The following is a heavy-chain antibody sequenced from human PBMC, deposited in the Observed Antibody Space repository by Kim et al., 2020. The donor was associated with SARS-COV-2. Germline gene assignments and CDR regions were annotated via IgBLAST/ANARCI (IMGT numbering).Heavy chain of an antibody. J-gene: IGHJ6*02. CDR3: AKEGRRRQYYYYYGMDV. Sequence: VKCLFTISRDNAKNSLYLQMNSLRAEDTALYYCAKEGRRRQYYYYYGMDVWGQGTTVTVSS. V-gene: IGHV3-9*01.